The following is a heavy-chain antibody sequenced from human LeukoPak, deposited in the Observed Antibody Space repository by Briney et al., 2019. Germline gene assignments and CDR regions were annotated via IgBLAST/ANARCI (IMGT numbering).Heavy chain of an antibody. J-gene: IGHJ4*02. V-gene: IGHV3-30*04. D-gene: IGHD2-2*03. CDR2: ISYDGGNK. CDR3: ARWIDGLIDY. CDR1: GFTFSSYA. Sequence: GGSLRLSCAASGFTFSSYAMHWVRQAPGKGLEWVAVISYDGGNKYYADSVKGRFTISRDNSKNTLYLQMNSLRAEDTAVYYCARWIDGLIDYWGQGTLVTVSS.